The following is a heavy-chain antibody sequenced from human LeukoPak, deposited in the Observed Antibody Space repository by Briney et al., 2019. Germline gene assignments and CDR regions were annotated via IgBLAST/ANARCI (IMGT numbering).Heavy chain of an antibody. CDR1: GFTFSSYS. CDR2: ISSSSSYI. J-gene: IGHJ5*02. Sequence: GGSLRLSCAASGFTFSSYSMNWVRQAPGKGLEWVSSISSSSSYIYYADSVKGRFTISRDNAKNSLYLQMNSLRAEDTAVYYCARAMAAAGTRWFDPWGQGTLVTVSS. V-gene: IGHV3-21*01. CDR3: ARAMAAAGTRWFDP. D-gene: IGHD6-13*01.